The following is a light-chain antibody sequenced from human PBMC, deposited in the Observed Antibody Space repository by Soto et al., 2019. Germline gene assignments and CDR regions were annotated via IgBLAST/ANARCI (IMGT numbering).Light chain of an antibody. CDR1: SSDVGGYDH. V-gene: IGLV2-11*01. J-gene: IGLJ2*01. Sequence: ALTQPRSVSGSPGQSVTISCTGTSSDVGGYDHVSWYQQHPGKAPKLMIYDVSKRPSGVPDRFSGSKSGNTASLTISGLQAEDEADYYCQSYDSSLSGSVFGGGTKVTVL. CDR3: QSYDSSLSGSV. CDR2: DVS.